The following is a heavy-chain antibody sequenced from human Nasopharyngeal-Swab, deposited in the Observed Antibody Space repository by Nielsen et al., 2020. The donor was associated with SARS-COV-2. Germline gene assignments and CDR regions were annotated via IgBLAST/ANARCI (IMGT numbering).Heavy chain of an antibody. D-gene: IGHD1-26*01. CDR1: GFTFSSYG. J-gene: IGHJ3*02. V-gene: IGHV3-33*01. CDR3: ARAAYSGSYYGAFDI. CDR2: IWYDGSNK. Sequence: GESPKISRAASGFTFSSYGMHRVRQAPGKGLEWVAVIWYDGSNKYYADSVKGRFTISRDNSKNTLYLQMNSLRAEDTAVCYCARAAYSGSYYGAFDIWGQGTMVTVSS.